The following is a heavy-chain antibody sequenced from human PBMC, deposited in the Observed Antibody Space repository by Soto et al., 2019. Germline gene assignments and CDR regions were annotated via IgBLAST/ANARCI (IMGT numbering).Heavy chain of an antibody. D-gene: IGHD6-13*01. J-gene: IGHJ2*01. CDR1: GFTFSSYG. CDR2: ISYDGSNK. V-gene: IGHV3-30*18. Sequence: QVQLVESGGGVVQPGRSLRLSCAASGFTFSSYGMHWVRQAPGKGLEWVAVISYDGSNKYYADSVKGRFTISRDNSKNTLYLQMNSLRAEDTAVYYCAKGGGEQQLGPKYWYFDLWGRGTLVTVSS. CDR3: AKGGGEQQLGPKYWYFDL.